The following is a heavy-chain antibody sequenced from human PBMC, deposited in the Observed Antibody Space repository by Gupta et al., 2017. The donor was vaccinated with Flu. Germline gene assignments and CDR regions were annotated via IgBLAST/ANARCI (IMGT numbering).Heavy chain of an antibody. CDR3: TRPSYYDSSNVNFFDP. Sequence: EVQLVESGGGLVQPGGSLKLSCAASGFTFSDSAMHWVRQASGKGLEWVGRIRSKANKYATAYAASGKGRFTSSRDDSKNTAFLQMNSLKTEDTAVYYCTRPSYYDSSNVNFFDPWGQGTRVTVSS. D-gene: IGHD3-22*01. J-gene: IGHJ5*02. CDR2: IRSKANKYAT. V-gene: IGHV3-73*01. CDR1: GFTFSDSA.